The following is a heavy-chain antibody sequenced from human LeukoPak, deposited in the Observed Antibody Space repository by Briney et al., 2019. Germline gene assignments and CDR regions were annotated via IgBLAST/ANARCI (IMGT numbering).Heavy chain of an antibody. CDR3: ARDFLNYYDSSADGGY. D-gene: IGHD3-22*01. CDR2: IRYDGSNK. CDR1: GFTFSSYG. V-gene: IGHV3-30*02. Sequence: PGGSLRLSCAASGFTFSSYGMHWVRQAPGKGLEWVAFIRYDGSNKYYADSVKGRFTISRDNSKNTLYLQMNSLRAEDTAVYYCARDFLNYYDSSADGGYWGQGTLVTVSS. J-gene: IGHJ4*02.